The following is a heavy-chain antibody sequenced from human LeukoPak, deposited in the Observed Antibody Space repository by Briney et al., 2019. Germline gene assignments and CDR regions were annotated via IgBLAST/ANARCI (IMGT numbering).Heavy chain of an antibody. CDR1: GFTFSSYW. J-gene: IGHJ4*02. V-gene: IGHV3-7*01. Sequence: GGSLRLSCAASGFTFSSYWMSWVRQAPGKGLEWVANIKQDGSEKYYVDSVKGRFTISRDNAKNSLYLQMNSLRAEDTAVYYCARASGIRYFDWLSNYYFDYWGQGTLVTVSS. CDR2: IKQDGSEK. D-gene: IGHD3-9*01. CDR3: ARASGIRYFDWLSNYYFDY.